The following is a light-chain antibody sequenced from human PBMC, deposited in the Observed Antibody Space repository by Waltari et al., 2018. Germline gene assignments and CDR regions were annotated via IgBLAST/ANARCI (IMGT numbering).Light chain of an antibody. CDR2: KAS. CDR1: LSVKNN. V-gene: IGKV1-5*03. J-gene: IGKJ4*01. CDR3: QEYDSLPIT. Sequence: DIQMTQSPSTLSASVGDRVTISCRASLSVKNNLAWYQQKPGKAPKVLVHKASRLETGVPSRFSGSGYGTEVTLTISSLQPDDFATYYCQEYDSLPITFGGGTQVEIK.